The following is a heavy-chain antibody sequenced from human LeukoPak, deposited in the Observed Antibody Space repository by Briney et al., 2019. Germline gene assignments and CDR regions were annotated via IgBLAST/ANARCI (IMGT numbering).Heavy chain of an antibody. V-gene: IGHV4-30-2*01. CDR1: GGSISSGGYS. CDR3: ARESSANYGSHPYFDY. D-gene: IGHD3-10*01. CDR2: IYDSGST. J-gene: IGHJ4*02. Sequence: SETLSLTCAVSGGSISSGGYSWIWIRQPPGKGLEWIGYIYDSGSTQYNPSLKSRVTISVDRSKNQFSLKLSSVTAADTAVYYCARESSANYGSHPYFDYWGQGTLVTVSS.